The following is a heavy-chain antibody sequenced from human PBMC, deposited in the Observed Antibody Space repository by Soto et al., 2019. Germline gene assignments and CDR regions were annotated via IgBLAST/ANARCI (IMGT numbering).Heavy chain of an antibody. D-gene: IGHD2-15*01. J-gene: IGHJ5*02. Sequence: PSVKVSCKASGYTFTGYYMHWVRQAPGQGLEWMGWINPNSGGTNYAQKFQGWVTMTRDTSISTAYMELSRLRSDDTAVYYCARGPYCSGGSCYSHWFDPWGQGTLVTVS. CDR2: INPNSGGT. V-gene: IGHV1-2*04. CDR1: GYTFTGYY. CDR3: ARGPYCSGGSCYSHWFDP.